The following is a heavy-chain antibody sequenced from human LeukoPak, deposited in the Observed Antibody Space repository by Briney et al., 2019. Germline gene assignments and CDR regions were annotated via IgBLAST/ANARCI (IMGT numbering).Heavy chain of an antibody. D-gene: IGHD1-26*01. CDR1: GDSIRSSIYY. J-gene: IGHJ4*02. Sequence: SETLSLTCGVSGDSIRSSIYYWGWIRQPPGKGLEWIGSVYYDGSAYYNPSLKSRVTISVDTSKNQFSLRLTSVTAADTAVYYCTRRTGSRSNWGQGTLVTVDS. V-gene: IGHV4-39*01. CDR2: VYYDGSA. CDR3: TRRTGSRSN.